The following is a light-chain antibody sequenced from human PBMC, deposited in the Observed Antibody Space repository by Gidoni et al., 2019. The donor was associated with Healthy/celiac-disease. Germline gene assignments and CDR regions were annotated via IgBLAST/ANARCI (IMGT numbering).Light chain of an antibody. CDR2: DAS. V-gene: IGKV3-11*01. Sequence: EIVLTQSPATLSLSPGERATLSCRASQSVSSYLAWYQQKPGQAPRLLIYDASNRATGIPARFSGSGSGTAFTLTICSLEPEDFAVYSCQQRSNWPPVFTFGPGTKVDIK. CDR1: QSVSSY. CDR3: QQRSNWPPVFT. J-gene: IGKJ3*01.